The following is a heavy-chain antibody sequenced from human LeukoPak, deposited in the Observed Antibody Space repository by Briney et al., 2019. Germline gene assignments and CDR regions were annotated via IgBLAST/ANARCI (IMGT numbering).Heavy chain of an antibody. CDR3: ARVSGSYLNDAFDI. J-gene: IGHJ3*02. CDR1: GFTFSSYA. Sequence: PGGSLRLSCAASGFTFSSYAMSGVRQAPGRGLEWVSAISGSGGSTYYADSVKGRFTISRDNSKNTLYLQMNSLRAEDTAVYYCARVSGSYLNDAFDIWGQGTMVTVSS. D-gene: IGHD1-26*01. CDR2: ISGSGGST. V-gene: IGHV3-23*01.